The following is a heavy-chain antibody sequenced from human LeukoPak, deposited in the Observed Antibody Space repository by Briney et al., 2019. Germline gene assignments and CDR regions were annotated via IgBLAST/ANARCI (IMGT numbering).Heavy chain of an antibody. CDR2: IIPIFGTA. CDR1: GGTFSSYA. D-gene: IGHD3-22*01. J-gene: IGHJ4*02. CDR3: AIVPYYYDSSGPRD. Sequence: GASVKVSCTASGGTFSSYAISWVRQAPGQGLEWMGGIIPIFGTANYAQKFQGRVTITADESTSTAYMELSSLRSEDTAVYYCAIVPYYYDSSGPRDWGQGTLVTVSS. V-gene: IGHV1-69*13.